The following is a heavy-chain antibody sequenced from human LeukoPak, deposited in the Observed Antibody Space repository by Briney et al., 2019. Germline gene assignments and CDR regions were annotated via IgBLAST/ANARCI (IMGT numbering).Heavy chain of an antibody. J-gene: IGHJ5*02. CDR2: ISSSSSYI. CDR3: ARDGDTGSDWFDP. Sequence: GGSLRLSCAASGFTFSSYSMNWVRQAPGKGLEWVSSISSSSSYIYYADSVKGRFTISRDNAKNSLYLQVNSLRAEDTAVYYCARDGDTGSDWFDPWGQGTLVTVSS. D-gene: IGHD1-14*01. CDR1: GFTFSSYS. V-gene: IGHV3-21*01.